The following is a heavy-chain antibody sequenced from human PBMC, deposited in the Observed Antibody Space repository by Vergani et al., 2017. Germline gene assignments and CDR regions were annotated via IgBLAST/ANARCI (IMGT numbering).Heavy chain of an antibody. Sequence: QVQLQESGPGLVKPSETLSLTCTVSGGSISSYYWSWIRQPPGKGLEWIGYIYYSGSTNYNPSLKSRVTISVDTSKNQFSLKLLSVTAADTAVYYCARVPHTRDSSGYFDYWGQGTLVTVSS. CDR1: GGSISSYY. J-gene: IGHJ4*02. CDR2: IYYSGST. V-gene: IGHV4-59*01. CDR3: ARVPHTRDSSGYFDY. D-gene: IGHD3-22*01.